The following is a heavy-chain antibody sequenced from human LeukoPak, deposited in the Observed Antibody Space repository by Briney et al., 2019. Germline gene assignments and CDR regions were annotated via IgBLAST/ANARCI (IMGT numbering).Heavy chain of an antibody. CDR3: ARSRYSGFDY. V-gene: IGHV4-34*01. Sequence: SETLSLTCAVYGGSFSGYYWSWIRQPPGKGLEWIGEINHSGSTNYNPSLKSRVTISVDTSKNQFSLKLSSVTAADTAVYYCARSRYSGFDYWGQGTLVTVSS. CDR2: INHSGST. CDR1: GGSFSGYY. D-gene: IGHD2-21*01. J-gene: IGHJ4*02.